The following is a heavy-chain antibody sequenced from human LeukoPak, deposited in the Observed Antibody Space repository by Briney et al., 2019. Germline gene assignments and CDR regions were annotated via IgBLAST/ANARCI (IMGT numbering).Heavy chain of an antibody. Sequence: GASVKVSCKASGYTFTSYGISWVRQMPGKGLEWMGIIYPGDPDTRYSPSFQGQVTISADKSISTAYLQWSSLKASDTAMYYCARRLSSGWFFDYWGQGTLVTVSS. CDR2: IYPGDPDT. D-gene: IGHD6-19*01. V-gene: IGHV5-51*01. CDR1: GYTFTSYG. J-gene: IGHJ4*02. CDR3: ARRLSSGWFFDY.